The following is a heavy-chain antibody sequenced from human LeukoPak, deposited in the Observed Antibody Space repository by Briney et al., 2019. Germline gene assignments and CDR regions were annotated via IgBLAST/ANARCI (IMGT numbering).Heavy chain of an antibody. CDR3: ARTAAGDYFDY. Sequence: GGSLRLSCEASGFTFSSYDMHWVRQAPGKALELVALLSPDGGNKYYADSVKGRFTISRDNSKSTVYLQLNSLTADDTAVYYCARTAAGDYFDYWGQGTLVTVSS. J-gene: IGHJ4*02. V-gene: IGHV3-30*03. CDR2: LSPDGGNK. D-gene: IGHD6-13*01. CDR1: GFTFSSYD.